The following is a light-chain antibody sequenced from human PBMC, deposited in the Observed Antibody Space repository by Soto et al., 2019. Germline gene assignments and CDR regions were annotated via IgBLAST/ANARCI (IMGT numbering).Light chain of an antibody. J-gene: IGKJ2*01. CDR1: QTVTTNY. Sequence: EIVLTQSPGTLSLSPGERATLSCRATQTVTTNYFAWYQQKHGQAPQLLFSGVSNRATDIPDRFSGGGSGTDFALAISRQEPEYVVLYYCQQYSSLPHTFGQGTKLEV. CDR3: QQYSSLPHT. CDR2: GVS. V-gene: IGKV3-20*01.